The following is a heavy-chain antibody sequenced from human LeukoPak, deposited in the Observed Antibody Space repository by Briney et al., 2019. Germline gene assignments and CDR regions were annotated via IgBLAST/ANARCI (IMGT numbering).Heavy chain of an antibody. J-gene: IGHJ4*02. Sequence: GASVKVSCKASGGTFSSYAISWVRQAPGQGLEWMGRIIPILGIANYAQKFQGRVTITADKSTSTAYMELSSLRSEDTAVYYCARAPYSSGWRFDYWGQGTLVTVSS. V-gene: IGHV1-69*04. CDR3: ARAPYSSGWRFDY. CDR1: GGTFSSYA. CDR2: IIPILGIA. D-gene: IGHD6-19*01.